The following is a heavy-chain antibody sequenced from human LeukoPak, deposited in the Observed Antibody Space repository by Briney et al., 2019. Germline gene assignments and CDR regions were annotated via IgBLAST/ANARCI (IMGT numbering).Heavy chain of an antibody. V-gene: IGHV3-23*01. CDR1: GFTFSSYA. Sequence: PGGSLRLSCAASGFTFSSYAMSWVRQAPGKGLEWASAISGSGGSTYYADSVKGRFTISRDNAKNSLYLQMNSLRAEDTAVYYCARDQYYYDSSGYAMDYWGQGTLVTVSS. CDR3: ARDQYYYDSSGYAMDY. D-gene: IGHD3-22*01. CDR2: ISGSGGST. J-gene: IGHJ4*02.